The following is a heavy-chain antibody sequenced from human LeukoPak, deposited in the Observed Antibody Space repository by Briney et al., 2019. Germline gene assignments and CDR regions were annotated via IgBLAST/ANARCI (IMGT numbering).Heavy chain of an antibody. CDR3: ARDYCSSTSCFTFDP. V-gene: IGHV1-2*02. J-gene: IGHJ5*02. CDR2: INPNSGGT. CDR1: GYTFTGYY. D-gene: IGHD2-2*02. Sequence: ASVKVSCKASGYTFTGYYMHWVRQAPGQGLEWMGWINPNSGGTNYAQKFQGRVTMTRDTSISTAYMELCRLRSDDTAVYYCARDYCSSTSCFTFDPWGQGTLVTVSS.